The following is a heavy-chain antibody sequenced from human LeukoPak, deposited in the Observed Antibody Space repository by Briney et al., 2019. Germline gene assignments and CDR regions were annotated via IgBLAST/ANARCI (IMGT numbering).Heavy chain of an antibody. D-gene: IGHD3-10*01. V-gene: IGHV4-4*07. Sequence: SETLSLTCTVSGGSISSYYWSWIRQPAGKGLEWIGRIYTSGSTNYNPSLKSRVTISVDTSKNQFSLKLSSVTAADTAVYYCARSVRGAMSGYYYYMDVWGKGTTVTISS. J-gene: IGHJ6*03. CDR3: ARSVRGAMSGYYYYMDV. CDR2: IYTSGST. CDR1: GGSISSYY.